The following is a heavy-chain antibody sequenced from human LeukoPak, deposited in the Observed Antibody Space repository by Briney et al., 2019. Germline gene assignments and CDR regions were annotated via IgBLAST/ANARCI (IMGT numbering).Heavy chain of an antibody. J-gene: IGHJ6*02. CDR1: GFTFSSYG. D-gene: IGHD6-13*01. CDR2: IWYDGSNK. V-gene: IGHV3-33*01. Sequence: GRSLRLSCAASGFTFSSYGMHWVRQAPGKGLEWVAVIWYDGSNKYYADSVKGRFTISRDNSKNTLYLQMNSLRAEDTAVYYCARDQYSSSWPYYYYYGMDVWGQGTTVTASS. CDR3: ARDQYSSSWPYYYYYGMDV.